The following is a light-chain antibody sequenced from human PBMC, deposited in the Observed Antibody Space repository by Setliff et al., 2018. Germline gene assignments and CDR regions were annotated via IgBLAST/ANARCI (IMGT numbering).Light chain of an antibody. J-gene: IGLJ1*01. V-gene: IGLV2-23*02. CDR2: DFK. CDR1: SRDVGYYNL. Sequence: QSALTQPASVSGSPGQSITISCTGTSRDVGYYNLVSWYQQHPGKAPKVILYDFKTRPSGVSDRFSGSKSGNTASLTISGLQAEDEADYYCCSYAGGSAFAFGTGTKGTVL. CDR3: CSYAGGSAFA.